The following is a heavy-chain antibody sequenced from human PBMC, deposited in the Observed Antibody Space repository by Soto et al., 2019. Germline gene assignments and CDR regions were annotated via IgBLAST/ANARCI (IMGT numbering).Heavy chain of an antibody. Sequence: QVQLVQSGAEVKKPGASVKVSCKASGYTFTSYAMHWVRQAPGQRLEWMGWINAGNGNTKYSQKFQGRVTITRDTSASTAYMELSSLRSEDTAVYYCAMFESRWLQVAYFDLWGRGTLVTVSS. J-gene: IGHJ2*01. CDR1: GYTFTSYA. V-gene: IGHV1-3*01. D-gene: IGHD3-10*02. CDR3: AMFESRWLQVAYFDL. CDR2: INAGNGNT.